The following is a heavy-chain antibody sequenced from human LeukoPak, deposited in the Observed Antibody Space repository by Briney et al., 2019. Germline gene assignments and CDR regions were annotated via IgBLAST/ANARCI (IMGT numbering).Heavy chain of an antibody. J-gene: IGHJ4*02. CDR3: ARSPSFNDVLTGYFYFDY. CDR2: IYHSGSA. V-gene: IGHV4-30-2*01. D-gene: IGHD3-9*01. Sequence: SQTLSLTCAVSGASISSGGYSWSWIRQPPGKGLEWLGYIYHSGSAYQNPSLRSRVTLFVDRSKNQFSLKLSSVTAADSAVYYCARSPSFNDVLTGYFYFDYWAGEPWSPSPQ. CDR1: GASISSGGYS.